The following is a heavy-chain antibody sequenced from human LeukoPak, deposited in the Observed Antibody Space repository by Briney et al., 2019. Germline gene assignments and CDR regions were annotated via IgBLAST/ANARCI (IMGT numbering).Heavy chain of an antibody. D-gene: IGHD1-26*01. CDR2: IYYSGST. Sequence: KPSETLSLTCTVSGGSISSYYWSCIRQPPGKGLKWIGYIYYSGSTNYNPSLKSRVTISVDTSKNQFSLKLSSVTAADTAVYYCASSKESGTATTSYYFDYWGQGTLVTVSS. V-gene: IGHV4-59*01. CDR1: GGSISSYY. J-gene: IGHJ4*02. CDR3: ASSKESGTATTSYYFDY.